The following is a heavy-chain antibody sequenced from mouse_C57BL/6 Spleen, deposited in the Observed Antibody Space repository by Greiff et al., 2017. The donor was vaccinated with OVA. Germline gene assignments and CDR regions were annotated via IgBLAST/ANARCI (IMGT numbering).Heavy chain of an antibody. CDR1: GYTFTSYW. D-gene: IGHD3-3*01. CDR2: IHPNSGST. J-gene: IGHJ2*01. CDR3: ARKTGQAVDY. Sequence: QVQLQQSGAELVKPGASVKLSCKASGYTFTSYWMHWVKQRPGQGLEWIGMIHPNSGSTNYNEKFKSKATLTVDKSSSTAYMQLSSLTSEDSAVYYCARKTGQAVDYWGQGTTLTVSS. V-gene: IGHV1-64*01.